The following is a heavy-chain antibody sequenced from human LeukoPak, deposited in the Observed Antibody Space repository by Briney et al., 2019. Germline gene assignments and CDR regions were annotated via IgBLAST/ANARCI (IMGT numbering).Heavy chain of an antibody. CDR1: GYTFTSYY. Sequence: ASVTVSCQASGYTFTSYYMHWVRQAPGQGLEWMGIINPSGGSTSYAQNCQGRVTMTRDTSTSSVYMELSSLRSEDTAVYYCARDHPPIAVAGTSDAFDIWGQGTMVTVSS. CDR3: ARDHPPIAVAGTSDAFDI. D-gene: IGHD6-19*01. J-gene: IGHJ3*02. CDR2: INPSGGST. V-gene: IGHV1-46*01.